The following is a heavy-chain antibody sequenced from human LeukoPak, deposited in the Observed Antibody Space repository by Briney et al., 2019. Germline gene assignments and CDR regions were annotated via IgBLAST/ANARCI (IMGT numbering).Heavy chain of an antibody. V-gene: IGHV3-74*01. CDR1: GFTFSTYW. Sequence: GGSLRLSCAASGFTFSTYWMHWVRQAPGKGLVWVARIKGDGSSTAYADSVKGRFTISRDNAKNTLYLQMNSLRAEDTAVYYCAKAASGNWNDVSDYWGQGTLVTVSS. CDR2: IKGDGSST. J-gene: IGHJ4*02. CDR3: AKAASGNWNDVSDY. D-gene: IGHD1-20*01.